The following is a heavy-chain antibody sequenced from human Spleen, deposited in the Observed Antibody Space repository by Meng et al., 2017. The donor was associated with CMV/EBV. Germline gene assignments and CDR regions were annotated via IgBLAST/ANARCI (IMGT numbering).Heavy chain of an antibody. V-gene: IGHV4-59*12. CDR2: IYYNGNT. CDR1: GFTFSDYA. Sequence: ESLKISCTGFGFTFSDYAMSWVRQAPGKGLEWVGHIYYNGNTYYNPSLKSRVSISVDTSKIQFSLNLNSVTAADTAVYYCARTHYGSGSSRFDPWGQGTLVTVSS. CDR3: ARTHYGSGSSRFDP. J-gene: IGHJ5*02. D-gene: IGHD3-10*01.